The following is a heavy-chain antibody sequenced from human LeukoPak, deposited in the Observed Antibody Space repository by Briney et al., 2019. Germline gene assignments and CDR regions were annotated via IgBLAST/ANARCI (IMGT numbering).Heavy chain of an antibody. Sequence: PSGTLSLTCAVYVGSFSGYYWSWIRQPPGKGLEWIGEINHSGSTNYNPSLKSRVTISVDTSKNQFSLKLSSVTAADTAVYYCARGSLDGYNYDYFDYWGQGTLVTVSS. CDR1: VGSFSGYY. CDR3: ARGSLDGYNYDYFDY. D-gene: IGHD5-24*01. V-gene: IGHV4-34*01. CDR2: INHSGST. J-gene: IGHJ4*02.